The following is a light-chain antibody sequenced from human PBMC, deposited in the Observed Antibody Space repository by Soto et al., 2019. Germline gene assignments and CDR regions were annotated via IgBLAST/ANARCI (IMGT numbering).Light chain of an antibody. CDR2: WAS. J-gene: IGKJ5*01. CDR1: QSLLYRSNNKEK. Sequence: DIVMTQSPDSLAVSLGERATINCKSSQSLLYRSNNKEKLAWYQQKPGQPPKLLIYWASTRESGVPDRFSGSGSGTDFTLTISSLQAEDVAVYYCQQYLSTPLTFGQGTRLEIK. CDR3: QQYLSTPLT. V-gene: IGKV4-1*01.